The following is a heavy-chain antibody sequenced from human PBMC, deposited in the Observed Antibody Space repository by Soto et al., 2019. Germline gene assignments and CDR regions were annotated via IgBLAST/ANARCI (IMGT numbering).Heavy chain of an antibody. J-gene: IGHJ6*04. V-gene: IGHV6-1*01. CDR3: ARENGAAAQAHYYYGMDV. CDR2: TYYRSKWHN. D-gene: IGHD6-25*01. Sequence: PSQTLSLTCAISGDSVSSNSATWNWIRQSPSRGLEWLGRTYYRSKWHNDYVVSVKSRLTINPDTTKNQFSLQLSSVTPDDTAVHYCARENGAAAQAHYYYGMDVWGKGTTVTVAS. CDR1: GDSVSSNSAT.